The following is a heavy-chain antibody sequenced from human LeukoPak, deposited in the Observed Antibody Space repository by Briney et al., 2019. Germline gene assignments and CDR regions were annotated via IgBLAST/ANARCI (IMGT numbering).Heavy chain of an antibody. CDR2: ISYDGSNK. CDR3: ARGFEIFDY. V-gene: IGHV3-30*03. Sequence: GRSLRLSCAASGFTFSSYGMHWVRQAPGKGLEWVAVISYDGSNKYYADSVKGRFTISRDNANNSLYLQMNSLRDDDTAVYYCARGFEIFDYWGQGTLVTVSS. D-gene: IGHD3-9*01. J-gene: IGHJ4*02. CDR1: GFTFSSYG.